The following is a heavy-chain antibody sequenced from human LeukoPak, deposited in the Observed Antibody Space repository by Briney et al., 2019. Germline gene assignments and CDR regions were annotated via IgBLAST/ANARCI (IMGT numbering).Heavy chain of an antibody. CDR3: ARDPHDKEYDFWSGYYGMDV. Sequence: ASVKVSCKASGGTFSSYTISWVRQAPGQGLEWMGRIIPILGIANHAQKFQGRVTITADKSTSTAYMELSSLRSEDTAVYYCARDPHDKEYDFWSGYYGMDVWGQGTTVTVSS. CDR1: GGTFSSYT. CDR2: IIPILGIA. D-gene: IGHD3-3*01. V-gene: IGHV1-69*02. J-gene: IGHJ6*02.